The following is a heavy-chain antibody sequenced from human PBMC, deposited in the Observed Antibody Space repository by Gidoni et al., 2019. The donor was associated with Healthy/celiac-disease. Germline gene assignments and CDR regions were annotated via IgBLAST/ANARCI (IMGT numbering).Heavy chain of an antibody. D-gene: IGHD1-26*01. V-gene: IGHV1-69*01. J-gene: IGHJ4*02. Sequence: YGQKFQGRVTITADESTSTAYMELSSLRSEDTAVYYCARGPSLGAGGWGQGTLVTVSS. CDR3: ARGPSLGAGG.